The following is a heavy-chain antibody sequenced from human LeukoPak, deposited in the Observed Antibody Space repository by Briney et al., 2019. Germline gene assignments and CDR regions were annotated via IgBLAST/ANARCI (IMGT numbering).Heavy chain of an antibody. J-gene: IGHJ4*02. CDR1: GYTFTGYY. CDR2: INPNSGGT. CDR3: ARVSVAGTPDRDYFDY. D-gene: IGHD6-19*01. Sequence: ASVKVSCKGSGYTFTGYYMHWVRQAPGQGLEWMGCINPNSGGTNYAQKFQGRVTMTGDTSISTAYMELSRLRSDDTAVYYCARVSVAGTPDRDYFDYWGQGTLVTVSS. V-gene: IGHV1-2*02.